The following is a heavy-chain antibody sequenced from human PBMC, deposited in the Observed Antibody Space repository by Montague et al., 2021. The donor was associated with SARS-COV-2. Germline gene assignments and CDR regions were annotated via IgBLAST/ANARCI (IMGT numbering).Heavy chain of an antibody. CDR3: AKAPWGSDWYYFDY. Sequence: SLRLSCAASGFTFSNYEMSWVRQAPGKGLEWLSYVRSSGSTIYYADSVKGRFTISRDNAKDSLYLQMNSLKVEDTALYYCAKAPWGSDWYYFDYWGQGTLVTVSS. D-gene: IGHD3-9*01. J-gene: IGHJ4*02. CDR1: GFTFSNYE. CDR2: VRSSGSTI. V-gene: IGHV3-48*03.